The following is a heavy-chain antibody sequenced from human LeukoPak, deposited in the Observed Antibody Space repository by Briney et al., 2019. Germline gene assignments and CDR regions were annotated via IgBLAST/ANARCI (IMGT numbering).Heavy chain of an antibody. CDR3: ARGELANPGVFSFDY. D-gene: IGHD6-13*01. J-gene: IGHJ4*02. CDR1: GGSISSYY. V-gene: IGHV4-59*01. CDR2: TYYSGST. Sequence: SETLSLTFTVSGGSISSYYWSWIRQPPGKGLEWIGYTYYSGSTNYNPSLKSRVTISVDTSKNQFSLKLSSVTAADTAVYYCARGELANPGVFSFDYWGQGTLVTVSS.